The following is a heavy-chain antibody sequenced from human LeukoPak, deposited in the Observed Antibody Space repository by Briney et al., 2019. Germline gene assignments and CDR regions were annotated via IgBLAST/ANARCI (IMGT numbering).Heavy chain of an antibody. CDR2: ISGSGGST. Sequence: ASVKVSCKASGGTFSSYAMSWVRQAPGKGLEWVSAISGSGGSTYYADSVKGRFTISRDNSKNTLYLQMNSLRAEDTAVYYCANFIAAAGPDYWGQGTLVTVSS. CDR1: GGTFSSYA. D-gene: IGHD6-13*01. CDR3: ANFIAAAGPDY. J-gene: IGHJ4*02. V-gene: IGHV3-23*01.